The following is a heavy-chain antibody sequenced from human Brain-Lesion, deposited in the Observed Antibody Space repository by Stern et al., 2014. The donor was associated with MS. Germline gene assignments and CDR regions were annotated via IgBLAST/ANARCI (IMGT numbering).Heavy chain of an antibody. J-gene: IGHJ5*02. Sequence: QMQLVQSGPGLVKPSETLSLTCTVAGGSVSSTSYAWAWIRQPPGKGLEWIGTIYYSGNTYYSPSLKSRLPIPLAPTKNQFPLQLRSVTAADTAVYYCAGEEDIRYCSGGSCTGNWFDPWGQGTLVTVSS. V-gene: IGHV4-39*01. CDR1: GGSVSSTSYA. CDR3: AGEEDIRYCSGGSCTGNWFDP. D-gene: IGHD2-15*01. CDR2: IYYSGNT.